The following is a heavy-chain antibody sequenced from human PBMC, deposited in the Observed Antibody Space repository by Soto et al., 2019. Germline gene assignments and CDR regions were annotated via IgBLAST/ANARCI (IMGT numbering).Heavy chain of an antibody. Sequence: GGSLRLSCXASGFTFSSYAMHWVRQAPGKGLEWVAVISYDGSNKYYADSVKGRFTISRDNSKNTLYLQMNSLRAEDTAVYYCATDSSSSAPDFDYWGQGTLVTVSS. V-gene: IGHV3-30-3*01. D-gene: IGHD6-6*01. CDR3: ATDSSSSAPDFDY. CDR1: GFTFSSYA. CDR2: ISYDGSNK. J-gene: IGHJ4*02.